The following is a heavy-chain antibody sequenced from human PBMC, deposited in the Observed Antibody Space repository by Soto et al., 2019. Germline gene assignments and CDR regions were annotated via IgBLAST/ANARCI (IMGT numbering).Heavy chain of an antibody. J-gene: IGHJ4*02. CDR1: GGTFSSYT. V-gene: IGHV1-69*02. D-gene: IGHD5-12*01. CDR2: IIPILGIA. CDR3: ARYRVSSGYAQSDDY. Sequence: GASVKVSCKASGGTFSSYTISWVRQAPGQGLEWMGRIIPILGIANYAQKFQGRVTITADKSTSTAYMELSSLRSEDTAVYYCARYRVSSGYAQSDDYWGQGTLVTVSS.